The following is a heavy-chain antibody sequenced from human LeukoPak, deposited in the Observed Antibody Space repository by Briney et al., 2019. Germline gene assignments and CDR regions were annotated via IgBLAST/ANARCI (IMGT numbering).Heavy chain of an antibody. CDR2: IRYSGTT. Sequence: SETLSLTCTVSGGSISSTYDHWDWIRQPPGKGLEWMGSIRYSGTTYYNPSLKGRVTIFVDTSNNQFSLRLRSVTAADTAVYYCARRLHYFNYWGQGSLVTVSS. CDR3: ARRLHYFNY. J-gene: IGHJ4*02. D-gene: IGHD2-21*02. CDR1: GGSISSTYDH. V-gene: IGHV4-39*01.